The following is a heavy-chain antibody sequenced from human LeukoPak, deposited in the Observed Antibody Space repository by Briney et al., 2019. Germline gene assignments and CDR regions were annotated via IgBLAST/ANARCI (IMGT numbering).Heavy chain of an antibody. CDR2: IYDSGRA. J-gene: IGHJ2*01. Sequence: TLSLTCTVSGCSISSGGYYWICIRQHPGKGLVWNMYIYDSGRAYYDPSLKNRVTISVDTSKNQFSLKLSSVTAADMAVYYCARDLGDCSSTSCPLYFDLWGRGTLVTVSS. D-gene: IGHD2-2*01. V-gene: IGHV4-31*03. CDR1: GCSISSGGYY. CDR3: ARDLGDCSSTSCPLYFDL.